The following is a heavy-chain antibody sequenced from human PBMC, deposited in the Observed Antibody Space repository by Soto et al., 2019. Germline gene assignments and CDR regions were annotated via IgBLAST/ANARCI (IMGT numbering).Heavy chain of an antibody. CDR3: ARDKLNGHFEY. J-gene: IGHJ4*02. CDR1: GGSFSGYY. CDR2: INHSGST. Sequence: QVQLQQWGAGLLKPSETLSLTCAVYGGSFSGYYWTWIRPPPGTGLEWIGEINHSGSTHYNPSLKSRVTIPVDTSKNQFSMHLTSVTAADTAVYDCARDKLNGHFEYWGQGTLVPVSS. D-gene: IGHD2-8*01. V-gene: IGHV4-34*01.